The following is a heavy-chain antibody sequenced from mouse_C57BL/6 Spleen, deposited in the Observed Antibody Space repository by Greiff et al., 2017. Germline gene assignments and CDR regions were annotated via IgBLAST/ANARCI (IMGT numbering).Heavy chain of an antibody. V-gene: IGHV1-84*01. CDR2: IYPGNDNT. Sequence: VQRVESGPELVKPGASVKISCKASGYTFTDYYINWVKQRPGQGLEWIGWIYPGNDNTKYNEKFKGKATLTVDTSSSTAYMQLSSLTSEDSAVYFCARSFYDGYYGYFVVWGTGTTVTVSS. CDR3: ARSFYDGYYGYFVV. CDR1: GYTFTDYY. J-gene: IGHJ1*03. D-gene: IGHD2-3*01.